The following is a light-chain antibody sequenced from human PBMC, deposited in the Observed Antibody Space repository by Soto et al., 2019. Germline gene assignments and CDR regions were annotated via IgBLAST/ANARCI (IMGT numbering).Light chain of an antibody. V-gene: IGKV3-20*01. CDR3: QQYGSSPRT. CDR2: GAS. CDR1: QRVSSSY. J-gene: IGKJ1*01. Sequence: EIVVTQSPGTLSLSPGERATLSCRASQRVSSSYLSWYQQKPGQAPRLLIYGASSRATGIPDRFSGSGSETDFTLTISRLEPEDFAVYYCQQYGSSPRTFGQGTKVEIK.